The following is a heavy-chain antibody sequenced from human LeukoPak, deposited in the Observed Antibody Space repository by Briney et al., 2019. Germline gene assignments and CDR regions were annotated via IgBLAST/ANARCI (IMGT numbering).Heavy chain of an antibody. CDR1: GYSFSDFN. Sequence: ASVKVSCKASGYSFSDFNINWVRQAPGKGLEWLGRVDPEDGKTVYVERLQDRLTIIVDTSTDTSYMDLSSLTFEDSAFYYCATSIGAGAFDYWGHGTLVTVSS. V-gene: IGHV1-69-2*01. CDR2: VDPEDGKT. J-gene: IGHJ4*01. CDR3: ATSIGAGAFDY. D-gene: IGHD6-25*01.